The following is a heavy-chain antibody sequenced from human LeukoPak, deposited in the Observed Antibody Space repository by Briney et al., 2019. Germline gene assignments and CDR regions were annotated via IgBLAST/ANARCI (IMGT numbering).Heavy chain of an antibody. CDR2: FDPKDGER. D-gene: IGHD3-22*01. CDR3: ATLLLGPDNPH. V-gene: IGHV1-24*01. J-gene: IGHJ4*02. CDR1: GYTFTSYG. Sequence: ASVKVSCKASGYTFTSYGISWVRQAPGKGLEWMGGFDPKDGERIYAQKFQGRVTMTEDTSTDTAYMELSSLRSEDTAMYYCATLLLGPDNPHWGQGTLVTVSS.